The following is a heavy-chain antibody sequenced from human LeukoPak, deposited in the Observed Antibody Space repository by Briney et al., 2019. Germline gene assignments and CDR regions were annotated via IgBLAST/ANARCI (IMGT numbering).Heavy chain of an antibody. CDR2: IHYSGST. J-gene: IGHJ3*02. CDR1: GGSISSSSYY. Sequence: SETLSLTCTVSGGSISSSSYYWGWIRQPPGKGLEWIGSIHYSGSTYYNPSLKSRVTISVDTSKNQFSLKLSSVTAADTAVYYCARGFATFDIWGQGTMVTVSS. CDR3: ARGFATFDI. V-gene: IGHV4-39*01. D-gene: IGHD2-21*01.